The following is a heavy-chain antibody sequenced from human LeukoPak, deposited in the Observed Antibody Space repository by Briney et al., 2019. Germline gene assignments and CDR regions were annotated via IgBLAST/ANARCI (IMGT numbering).Heavy chain of an antibody. J-gene: IGHJ3*02. V-gene: IGHV3-23*01. D-gene: IGHD4-17*01. CDR2: ISGSGYST. CDR1: GHTFGTYA. Sequence: GGSLRLSCVASGHTFGTYAMSWVRQAPGKGLEWVSSISGSGYSTHLADSVKGRFTISRDNAKNSLYLQMNSLRAEDTAVYYCARRGHYGDSLDAFDIWGQGTMVTVSS. CDR3: ARRGHYGDSLDAFDI.